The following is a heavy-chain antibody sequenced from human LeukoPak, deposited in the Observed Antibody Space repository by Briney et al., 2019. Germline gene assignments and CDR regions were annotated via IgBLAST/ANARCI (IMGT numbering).Heavy chain of an antibody. V-gene: IGHV1-46*01. D-gene: IGHD3-3*01. Sequence: ASVKVSCKASGYTFTNYDINWVRQAPGQGLEWMGIINPSVGSTSYAQKFQDRVTMTRDTSTSTVYMELSRLRFEDTAVYYCVRGGYDFSSGYYPSRWGQGTLVTVSS. CDR3: VRGGYDFSSGYYPSR. CDR2: INPSVGST. J-gene: IGHJ4*02. CDR1: GYTFTNYD.